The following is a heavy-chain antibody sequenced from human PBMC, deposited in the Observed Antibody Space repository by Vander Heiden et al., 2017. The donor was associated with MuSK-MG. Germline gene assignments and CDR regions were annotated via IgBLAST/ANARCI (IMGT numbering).Heavy chain of an antibody. CDR3: AKLPSRFLEWLRVDY. J-gene: IGHJ4*02. D-gene: IGHD3-3*01. V-gene: IGHV3-23*01. CDR1: GFTFSSSA. CDR2: ISGSGGST. Sequence: EVQLLESGGGLVQPGGSLRLSCAASGFTFSSSAMSWVRQAPGKGLEWVSAISGSGGSTYYADSVKGRFTISRDNSKNTLYLQMNSLRAEDTAVYYCAKLPSRFLEWLRVDYWGQGTLVTVSS.